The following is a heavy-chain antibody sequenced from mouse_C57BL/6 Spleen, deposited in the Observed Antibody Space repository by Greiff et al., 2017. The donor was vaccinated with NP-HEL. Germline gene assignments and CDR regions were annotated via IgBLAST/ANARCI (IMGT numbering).Heavy chain of an antibody. CDR2: IDPNSGGP. V-gene: IGHV1-72*01. CDR3: ARTYYYGSSYPWFAY. Sequence: QVHVKQPGAELVKPGASVKLSCKASGYTFTSYWMHWVKQRPGRGLEWIGRIDPNSGGPKYNEKFKSKATLTVDKPSSTAYMQLSSLTSEDSAVYYCARTYYYGSSYPWFAYWGQGTLVTVSA. J-gene: IGHJ3*01. D-gene: IGHD1-1*01. CDR1: GYTFTSYW.